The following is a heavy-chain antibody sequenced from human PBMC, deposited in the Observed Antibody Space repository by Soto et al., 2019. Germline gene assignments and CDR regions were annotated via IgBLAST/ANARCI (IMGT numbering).Heavy chain of an antibody. CDR2: ISGSGGST. J-gene: IGHJ6*02. CDR3: EKDGSYGDTGLYYYYGMDV. Sequence: PWGSLRLSCAASGFTFSSYAMSWVRQAPGKGLEWVSAISGSGGSTYYADSVKGRFTISRDNSKNTLYLQMNSLRAEDTAVYYFEKDGSYGDTGLYYYYGMDVWGQGTTDTVSS. CDR1: GFTFSSYA. D-gene: IGHD4-17*01. V-gene: IGHV3-23*01.